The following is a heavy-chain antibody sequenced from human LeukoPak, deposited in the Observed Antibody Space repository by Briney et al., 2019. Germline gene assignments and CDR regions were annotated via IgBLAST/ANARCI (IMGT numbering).Heavy chain of an antibody. CDR2: IGSSGSAI. D-gene: IGHD1/OR15-1a*01. J-gene: IGHJ4*02. V-gene: IGHV3-48*04. CDR1: GFIFSNYG. Sequence: PGRSLRLSCEAAGFIFSNYGIYWVRQAPGKGLEWVSYIGSSGSAIYYADSVRGRFTISRDNAKNSLYLQMNSLRVEDMAVYYCARVGPNWNNFDYWGQGTLVTVSS. CDR3: ARVGPNWNNFDY.